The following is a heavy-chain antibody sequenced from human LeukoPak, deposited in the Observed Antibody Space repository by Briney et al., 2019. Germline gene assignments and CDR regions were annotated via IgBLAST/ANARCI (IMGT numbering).Heavy chain of an antibody. J-gene: IGHJ5*02. CDR2: ISPKSGVT. V-gene: IGHV1-2*02. CDR1: GYIFTGYY. D-gene: IGHD3-10*01. Sequence: GASVKVSCKASGYIFTGYYMHWVRQAPGQGLEWMGWISPKSGVTNYAQKFQGRVTMTSDTSISTAYMELSRLTSDDTAVYYCARPEGSYYHGPGVWFDPWGQGTLVTVSS. CDR3: ARPEGSYYHGPGVWFDP.